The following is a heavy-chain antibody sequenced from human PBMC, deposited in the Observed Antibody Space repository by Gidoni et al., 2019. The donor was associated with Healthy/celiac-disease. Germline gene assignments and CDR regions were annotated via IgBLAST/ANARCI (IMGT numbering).Heavy chain of an antibody. V-gene: IGHV4-39*01. J-gene: IGHJ4*02. D-gene: IGHD2-8*01. CDR2: IYYSGST. CDR1: GGSISSSSYY. Sequence: QLQLQESGPGLVKPSETLSLTCTVSGGSISSSSYYWGWIRQPPGKGLEWIGSIYYSGSTYYNPSLKSRVTISVDTSKNQFSLKLSSVTAADTAVYYCARHNIVLMVYAYFDYWGQGTLVTVSS. CDR3: ARHNIVLMVYAYFDY.